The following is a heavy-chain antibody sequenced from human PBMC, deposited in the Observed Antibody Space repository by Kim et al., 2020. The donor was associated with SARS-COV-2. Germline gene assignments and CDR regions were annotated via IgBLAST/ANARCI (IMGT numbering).Heavy chain of an antibody. CDR1: GFTFSSYW. CDR3: ARVDHTRDYDFWSGYYSASYWFDP. J-gene: IGHJ5*02. D-gene: IGHD3-3*01. CDR2: IKQDGSEK. V-gene: IGHV3-7*03. Sequence: GGSLRLSCAASGFTFSSYWMSWVRQAPGKGLEWVANIKQDGSEKYYVDSVKGRFTISRDNAKNSLYLQMNSLRAEDTAVYYCARVDHTRDYDFWSGYYSASYWFDPWGQGTLVTVSS.